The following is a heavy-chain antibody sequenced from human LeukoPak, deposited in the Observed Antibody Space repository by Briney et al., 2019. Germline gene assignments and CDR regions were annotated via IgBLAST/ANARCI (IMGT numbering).Heavy chain of an antibody. D-gene: IGHD2-8*01. V-gene: IGHV3-23*01. J-gene: IGHJ4*02. CDR3: AKLVLMVYAPIDY. CDR1: GFTFSSYA. CDR2: ISGSGGST. Sequence: PGGSLRLSCAASGFTFSSYAMSWVRQAPGKGLEWDSAISGSGGSTYYADSVKGRFTISRDNSKNTLYLQMNSLRAEDTAVYYCAKLVLMVYAPIDYWGQGTLVTVSS.